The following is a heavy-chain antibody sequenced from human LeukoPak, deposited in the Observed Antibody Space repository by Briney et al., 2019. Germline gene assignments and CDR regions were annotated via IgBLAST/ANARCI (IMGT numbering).Heavy chain of an antibody. CDR2: IGGSGAGT. CDR3: ATTLHRGYYDLY. J-gene: IGHJ4*02. CDR1: GFTFSSSA. D-gene: IGHD3-22*01. V-gene: IGHV3-23*01. Sequence: QPGGSLRLSCAASGFTFSSSAMSWVRQAPGKGLEWVSGIGGSGAGTYYAVSVKGRFTISRDNSKNTLYLQMNSLRAEDTAVYYCATTLHRGYYDLYWGQGTLVTVSS.